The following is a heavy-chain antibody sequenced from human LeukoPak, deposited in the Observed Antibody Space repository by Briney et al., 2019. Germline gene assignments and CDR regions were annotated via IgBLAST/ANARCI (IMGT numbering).Heavy chain of an antibody. V-gene: IGHV1-18*01. Sequence: ASVKVSCKASGYTFTSYGISWVRQAPGQGLEWMGWISAYNGNTNYAQKLQGRVTMTTDTSTSTAYMELRSLRPDDTAVYYCARGPQLLRYFDWLLDYWGQGTLVTVSS. J-gene: IGHJ4*02. CDR3: ARGPQLLRYFDWLLDY. CDR2: ISAYNGNT. CDR1: GYTFTSYG. D-gene: IGHD3-9*01.